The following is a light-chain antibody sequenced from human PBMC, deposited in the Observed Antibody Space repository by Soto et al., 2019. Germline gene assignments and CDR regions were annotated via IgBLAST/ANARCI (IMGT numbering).Light chain of an antibody. CDR1: SSNIGAGYD. J-gene: IGLJ1*01. V-gene: IGLV1-40*01. CDR3: QSYDSSLTALYV. Sequence: QPLLTQPPAVSGAPWQRVTISCTGSSSNIGAGYDVQWYQQLPGTAPKLLMYGNTNRPSGVPDRFSGSKSGTSASLAITGLQAEDEADYYCQSYDSSLTALYVFGTGTKVTVL. CDR2: GNT.